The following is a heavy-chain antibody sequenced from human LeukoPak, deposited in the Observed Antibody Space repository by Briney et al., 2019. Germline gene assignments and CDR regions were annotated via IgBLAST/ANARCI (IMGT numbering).Heavy chain of an antibody. CDR1: GFTFSSYG. Sequence: PGGSLRLSCAASGFTFSSYGMHWVRQAPGKGLEWVAVIWYDGSNKYYADSVKGRFTISRDNSKNTLYLQMNSLRAEDTAVYYCARDPHPTAPDYYYYGMDVWGQGTTVTVSS. CDR2: IWYDGSNK. J-gene: IGHJ6*02. D-gene: IGHD2-2*01. CDR3: ARDPHPTAPDYYYYGMDV. V-gene: IGHV3-33*01.